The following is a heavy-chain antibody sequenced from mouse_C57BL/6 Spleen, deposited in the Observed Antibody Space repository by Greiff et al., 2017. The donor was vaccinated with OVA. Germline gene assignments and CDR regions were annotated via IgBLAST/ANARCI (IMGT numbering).Heavy chain of an antibody. D-gene: IGHD1-1*01. Sequence: QVQLQQPGAELVMPGASVKLSCKASGYTFTSYWMHWVQQRPGQGLEWIGEIDPSDSYTNYNQKFKGKSTLTVDKSSSTAYMQLSSLTSEDSAVYYCARSPYYGSSYGYFDVWGTGTTVTVSS. CDR1: GYTFTSYW. J-gene: IGHJ1*03. CDR3: ARSPYYGSSYGYFDV. V-gene: IGHV1-69*01. CDR2: IDPSDSYT.